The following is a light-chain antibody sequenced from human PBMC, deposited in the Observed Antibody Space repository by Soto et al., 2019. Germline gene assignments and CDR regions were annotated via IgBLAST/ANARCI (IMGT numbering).Light chain of an antibody. CDR2: DVS. Sequence: QSVLTQPASVSGSPGQSITISCTGSSSDIGGYNYVSWYQQHPGKAPQLMIYDVSYRPSGISDRFSGSKSGNTASLTISGLQPKDDADYYCSSYGASSTLFGGGTKLTVL. J-gene: IGLJ3*02. CDR1: SSDIGGYNY. CDR3: SSYGASSTL. V-gene: IGLV2-14*03.